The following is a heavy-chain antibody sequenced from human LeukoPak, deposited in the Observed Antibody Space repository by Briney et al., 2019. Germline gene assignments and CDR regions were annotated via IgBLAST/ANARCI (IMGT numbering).Heavy chain of an antibody. D-gene: IGHD1-26*01. CDR3: AREVRSGSYPTDY. CDR1: GGTFSSYA. V-gene: IGHV1-69*05. J-gene: IGHJ4*02. Sequence: SVKVSCKASGGTFSSYAISWVRQAPGQGLEWMGRIIPIFGTANYAQKFQGRVTITTDESTSTAYMELSSLRSEDTAVYYCAREVRSGSYPTDYRGQGTLVTVSS. CDR2: IIPIFGTA.